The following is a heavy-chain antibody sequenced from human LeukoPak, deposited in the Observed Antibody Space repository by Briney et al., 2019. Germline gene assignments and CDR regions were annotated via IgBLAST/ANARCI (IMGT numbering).Heavy chain of an antibody. CDR2: IHGSGST. V-gene: IGHV4-4*07. D-gene: IGHD2-21*01. CDR3: AKWHIENLVRWFDP. CDR1: GDSISSFF. Sequence: SETLSLTCTVSGDSISSFFWSWIRQPAGKGLEWIGRIHGSGSTNYNPSLRSRVTMSVDTSKNQFSLKLSSVTAADTAVYYCAKWHIENLVRWFDPWGQGTLVTVSS. J-gene: IGHJ5*02.